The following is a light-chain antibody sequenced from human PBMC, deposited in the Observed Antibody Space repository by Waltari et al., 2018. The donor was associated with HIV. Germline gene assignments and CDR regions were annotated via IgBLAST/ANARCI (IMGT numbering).Light chain of an antibody. J-gene: IGLJ2*01. V-gene: IGLV8-61*01. CDR3: VLYMGSGMVV. Sequence: QTVVTQEPSFSVSPGGTVTRTCGLSSGSVSTSYYPRWYQQTPGQAPRTLIDSTTPRSSGLSDGFSCSTLGNQAALATTGAQADDESDYYCVLYMGSGMVVFGGGTKLTVL. CDR2: STT. CDR1: SGSVSTSYY.